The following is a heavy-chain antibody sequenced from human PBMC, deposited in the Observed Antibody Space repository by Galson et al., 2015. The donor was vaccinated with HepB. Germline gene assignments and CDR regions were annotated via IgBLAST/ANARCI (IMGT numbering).Heavy chain of an antibody. CDR3: ARGNDAFDI. J-gene: IGHJ3*02. Sequence: SVKVSCKASGYTFTGYYIHWVRQAPAKGLEWMGRINPNNGATNYAQKFQGRVTITRDTSISTAYMELSRLNSDDTVVYYCARGNDAFDIWGQGTMVTVSS. V-gene: IGHV1-2*05. CDR2: INPNNGAT. CDR1: GYTFTGYY.